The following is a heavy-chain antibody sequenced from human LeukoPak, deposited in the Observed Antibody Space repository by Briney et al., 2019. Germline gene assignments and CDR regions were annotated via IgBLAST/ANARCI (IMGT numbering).Heavy chain of an antibody. CDR1: GFTFSSYA. CDR3: ASGSGSYRTPYYYMDV. Sequence: PGGSLRLSCAASGFTFSSYAMNWVRQAPGKGLEWVSVIYSGGSTYYADSVKGRFTISRDNSKNTLYLQMNSLRAEDTAVYYCASGSGSYRTPYYYMDVWGTGTTVTVSS. D-gene: IGHD3-10*01. J-gene: IGHJ6*03. CDR2: IYSGGST. V-gene: IGHV3-53*01.